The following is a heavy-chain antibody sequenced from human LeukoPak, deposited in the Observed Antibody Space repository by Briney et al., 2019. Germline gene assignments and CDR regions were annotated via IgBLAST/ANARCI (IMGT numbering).Heavy chain of an antibody. V-gene: IGHV4-34*01. Sequence: PSETLSLTCAVYGGSFSGYYWSWIRQPPGKGLEWIGEINHSGSTNYNPSLKSRVTISVDTSKNQFSLKLSSVTAADTAVYYCARGGTTMIVVVRYAFDIWGQGTMVTVSS. CDR2: INHSGST. D-gene: IGHD3-22*01. J-gene: IGHJ3*02. CDR3: ARGGTTMIVVVRYAFDI. CDR1: GGSFSGYY.